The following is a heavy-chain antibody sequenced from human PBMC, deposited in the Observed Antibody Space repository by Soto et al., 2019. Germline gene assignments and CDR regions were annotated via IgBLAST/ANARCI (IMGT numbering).Heavy chain of an antibody. CDR1: GVTFSSYA. CDR2: ISGSGVST. D-gene: IGHD2-8*01. V-gene: IGHV3-23*01. J-gene: IGHJ4*02. Sequence: GGSLRLSCAASGVTFSSYAMSWVRQAPGKGLEWVSAISGSGVSTYYADSVKGRFTISRDNSKNTLYLQMNSLSAEDTAVYYCAKLNIVLMVYAIRFFDYWGQGTLVTVSS. CDR3: AKLNIVLMVYAIRFFDY.